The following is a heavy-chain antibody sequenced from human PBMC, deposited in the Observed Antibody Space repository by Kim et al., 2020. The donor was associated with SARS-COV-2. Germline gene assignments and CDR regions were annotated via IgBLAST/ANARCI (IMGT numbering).Heavy chain of an antibody. CDR3: ARDGRLVGTITAFDL. CDR2: LYARGNT. J-gene: IGHJ3*01. Sequence: SETLSLTCSVSGGSIRGDSWSWIRQTAARGLEWIGRLYARGNTSYNHSLTSRVTMSGDTSRNQFSLKLRSVTAADTAVYYCARDGRLVGTITAFDLWGLG. CDR1: GGSIRGDS. D-gene: IGHD1-26*01. V-gene: IGHV4-4*07.